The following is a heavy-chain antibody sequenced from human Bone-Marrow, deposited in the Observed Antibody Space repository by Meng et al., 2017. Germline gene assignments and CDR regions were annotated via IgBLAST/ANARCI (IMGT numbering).Heavy chain of an antibody. CDR3: ARGYGSGSSSDWFDP. CDR2: IYYSGST. D-gene: IGHD3-10*01. CDR1: GGSISSGGYY. V-gene: IGHV4-31*03. Sequence: QGRRRGSGPGLVKPSPTRALTCPVSGGSISSGGYYWSWIRQHPGKGLEWIGYIYYSGSTYYNPSLKSRVTISVDTSKNQFSLKLSSVTAADTAVYYCARGYGSGSSSDWFDPWGQGTLVTVSS. J-gene: IGHJ5*02.